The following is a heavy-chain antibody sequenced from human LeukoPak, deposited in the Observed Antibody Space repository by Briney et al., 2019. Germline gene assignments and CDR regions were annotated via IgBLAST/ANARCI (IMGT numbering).Heavy chain of an antibody. Sequence: ASVKVSCKASGYTFTGYYMHWVRQAPGQGLVWMAWINPNSGGTNYAQKVQGRVTMTRDTSINTPYMEMNRLRADDTAVYYCARDLKFGGSYYYFDYWGQGTLVTVSS. V-gene: IGHV1-2*02. CDR3: ARDLKFGGSYYYFDY. J-gene: IGHJ4*02. CDR2: INPNSGGT. CDR1: GYTFTGYY. D-gene: IGHD1-26*01.